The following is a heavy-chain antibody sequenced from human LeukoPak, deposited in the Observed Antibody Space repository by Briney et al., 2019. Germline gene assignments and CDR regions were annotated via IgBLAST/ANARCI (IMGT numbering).Heavy chain of an antibody. CDR1: GGSFSGYY. J-gene: IGHJ6*03. CDR3: ARLGPAKDWNYFYHYYYYYMDV. V-gene: IGHV4-34*01. D-gene: IGHD1-7*01. Sequence: SETLSLTCAVYGGSFSGYYWSWVRQPPGKGLEWIGEINHSGSTNYNPSLKSRVTISVDTSRNQFSLKLSSVTAADTAVYYCARLGPAKDWNYFYHYYYYYMDVWGKGTTVTVSS. CDR2: INHSGST.